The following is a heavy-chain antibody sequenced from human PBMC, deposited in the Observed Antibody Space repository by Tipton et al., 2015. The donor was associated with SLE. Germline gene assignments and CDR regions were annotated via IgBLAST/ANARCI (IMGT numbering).Heavy chain of an antibody. J-gene: IGHJ4*02. CDR1: GFTVSSNY. CDR3: TIDRAGGYDYFDY. V-gene: IGHV3-53*01. D-gene: IGHD5-12*01. Sequence: SLRLSCAASGFTVSSNYMSWVRQAPGKGLEWVSVIYSGGSTYYADSVKGRFTISRDNSKNTLYLQMNSLRAEDTAVYYCTIDRAGGYDYFDYWGLGTLVTVSS. CDR2: IYSGGST.